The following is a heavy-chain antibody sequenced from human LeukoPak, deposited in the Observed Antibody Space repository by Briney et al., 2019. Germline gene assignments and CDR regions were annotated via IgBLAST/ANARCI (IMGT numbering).Heavy chain of an antibody. J-gene: IGHJ5*01. CDR2: INASGTT. Sequence: SETLSLTCTVSGGSISSGSYYWSWIRQPAGKGLEWIGRINASGTTRYNPSLKSRLAMSVDTSKNQFSLKLTSVTAADTAVYFCTRGLAAAYDYNWFDSWGQGTLVTVSS. V-gene: IGHV4-61*02. CDR1: GGSISSGSYY. CDR3: TRGLAAAYDYNWFDS. D-gene: IGHD5-12*01.